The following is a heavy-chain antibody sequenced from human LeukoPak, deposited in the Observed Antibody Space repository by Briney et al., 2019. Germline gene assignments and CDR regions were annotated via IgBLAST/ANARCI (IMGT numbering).Heavy chain of an antibody. CDR1: GFTFSSYA. V-gene: IGHV3-23*01. Sequence: PGGSLRLSCAASGFTFSSYALSWVRQAPGKGLECVSAISGSGGSTYSADSLKGRFTISRDNSKNTLYLQMNSLRAEDTAVYYCAKSQFIVVVVAAGGVGAFDIWGQGTMVTVSS. CDR2: ISGSGGST. CDR3: AKSQFIVVVVAAGGVGAFDI. D-gene: IGHD2-15*01. J-gene: IGHJ3*02.